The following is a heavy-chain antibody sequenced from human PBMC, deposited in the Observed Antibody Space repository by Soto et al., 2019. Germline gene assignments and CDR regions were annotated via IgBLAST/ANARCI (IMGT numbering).Heavy chain of an antibody. CDR2: IIPISGTA. J-gene: IGHJ4*02. CDR3: ARDTTRGSGYGGDY. D-gene: IGHD5-12*01. Sequence: QVQLVQSGAEVKKPGSSVKVSCKASGGTFSSYAISWVRQAPGQGLEWMGGIIPISGTANFAQKCQGGVTSAADESTSTAYMELSSLRSEDTAVYYCARDTTRGSGYGGDYWGQGTLVTVSS. V-gene: IGHV1-69*01. CDR1: GGTFSSYA.